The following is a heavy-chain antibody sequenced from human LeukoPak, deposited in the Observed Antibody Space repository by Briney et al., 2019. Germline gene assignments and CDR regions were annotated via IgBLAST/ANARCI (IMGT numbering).Heavy chain of an antibody. J-gene: IGHJ5*02. CDR3: ARRVATVTPGAWFDP. CDR1: GGSISSYY. Sequence: SETLSLTCTVSGGSISSYYWSWIRQPPGKGLEWIGYIYTSGSTNYNPSLKSRVTISVDTSKSQFSLKLSSVTAADTAVYYCARRVATVTPGAWFDPWGQGTLVTVSS. CDR2: IYTSGST. V-gene: IGHV4-4*09. D-gene: IGHD4-17*01.